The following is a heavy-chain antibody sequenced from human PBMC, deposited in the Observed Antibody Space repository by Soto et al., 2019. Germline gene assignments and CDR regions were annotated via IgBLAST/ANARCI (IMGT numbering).Heavy chain of an antibody. CDR2: RSHDGGIK. Sequence: QVQLVESGGGVVQPGRSLTLYCAASGFPFTSYAMHWVRQAPGKGLEWVAVRSHDGGIKHYADSVKGRFTISRDNSKNTLYLQMNSLRDEDTAVYHCARVHDALDVWGQGTTVTVAS. CDR1: GFPFTSYA. J-gene: IGHJ6*02. V-gene: IGHV3-30-3*01. CDR3: ARVHDALDV. D-gene: IGHD1-1*01.